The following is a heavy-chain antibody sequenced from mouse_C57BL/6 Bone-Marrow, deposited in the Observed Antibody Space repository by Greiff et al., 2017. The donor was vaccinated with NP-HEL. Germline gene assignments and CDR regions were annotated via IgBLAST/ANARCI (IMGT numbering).Heavy chain of an antibody. CDR2: IYPGSGST. D-gene: IGHD1-1*01. Sequence: QVQLQQPGAELVKPGASVKMSCKASGYTFTSYWITWVKQRPGQGLEWIGDIYPGSGSTNYNEKFKSKATLTVDTSSSTAYMQLSSLTSEDSAVYYCARSAFITTVVATDWYFDVWGTGTTVTVSS. V-gene: IGHV1-55*01. CDR1: GYTFTSYW. J-gene: IGHJ1*03. CDR3: ARSAFITTVVATDWYFDV.